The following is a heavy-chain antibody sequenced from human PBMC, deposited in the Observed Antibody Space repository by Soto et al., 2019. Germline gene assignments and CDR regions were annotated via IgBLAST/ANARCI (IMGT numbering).Heavy chain of an antibody. Sequence: EMQLVESGGGLVPPGRSLRLSCAGFGFKFEDYAMHWVRQVPGKGLEWVSYFNWNSGKVKYSDSVKGRFTIPRDNTKHSPYLHMTSLKRADTALYYCAKAGCSDANCHFWALESWGQRTLVSVSS. V-gene: IGHV3-9*01. J-gene: IGHJ4*02. CDR3: AKAGCSDANCHFWALES. CDR2: FNWNSGKV. CDR1: GFKFEDYA. D-gene: IGHD6-19*01.